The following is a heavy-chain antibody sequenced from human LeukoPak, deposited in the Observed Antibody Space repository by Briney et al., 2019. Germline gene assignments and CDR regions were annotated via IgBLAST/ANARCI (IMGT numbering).Heavy chain of an antibody. CDR1: GDTFSSYA. CDR2: IIPIFGTA. CDR3: ARGSTGNHSPPHFDY. D-gene: IGHD3-10*01. J-gene: IGHJ4*02. Sequence: EASVKVSCKASGDTFSSYAISWVRQAPGQGLEWMGGIIPIFGTANYAQKFQGRVTITTDESTSTAYMELSSLRSEDTAVYYCARGSTGNHSPPHFDYWGQGTLVTVSS. V-gene: IGHV1-69*05.